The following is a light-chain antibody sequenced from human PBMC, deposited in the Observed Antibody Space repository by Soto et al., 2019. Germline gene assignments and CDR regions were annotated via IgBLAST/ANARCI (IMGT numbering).Light chain of an antibody. CDR2: GVS. Sequence: QSVLTQPASVSGSPGQSIPISCTGTSSDVGGYNYVSWYQQHPGKAPKLMIYGVSNRPSGVSNRFSGSKSGNTASLTISGLQAEDEADYYCSSYTSSSTLYVFGTGTKVTVL. J-gene: IGLJ1*01. CDR1: SSDVGGYNY. CDR3: SSYTSSSTLYV. V-gene: IGLV2-14*01.